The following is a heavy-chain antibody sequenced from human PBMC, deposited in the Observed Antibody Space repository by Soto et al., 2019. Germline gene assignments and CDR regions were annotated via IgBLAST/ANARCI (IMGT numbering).Heavy chain of an antibody. Sequence: VKVSCKASGGTFSNDIITWVRQAPGQGLEWMGRIIPLLDITNYAQKFQGRVTITADKSTSTAYTELNSLRSEDTAVYYCARDFKFDWLEGHYYGMDVWGQGTTVTVSS. D-gene: IGHD3-9*01. CDR3: ARDFKFDWLEGHYYGMDV. V-gene: IGHV1-69*10. CDR2: IIPLLDIT. CDR1: GGTFSNDI. J-gene: IGHJ6*02.